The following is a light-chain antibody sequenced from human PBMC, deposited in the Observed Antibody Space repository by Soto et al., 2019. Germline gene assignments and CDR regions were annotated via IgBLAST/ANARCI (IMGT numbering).Light chain of an antibody. Sequence: EIVMTQSPATLSVSPGERATLSCRASQSVSSNLAWYQQKPGQAPRLLIYGASTRATGISARFSGSGSGTECTLTISSLQSEDFAVYYCQQYNNWLFTFGPGTKVDIK. J-gene: IGKJ3*01. CDR3: QQYNNWLFT. CDR1: QSVSSN. CDR2: GAS. V-gene: IGKV3-15*01.